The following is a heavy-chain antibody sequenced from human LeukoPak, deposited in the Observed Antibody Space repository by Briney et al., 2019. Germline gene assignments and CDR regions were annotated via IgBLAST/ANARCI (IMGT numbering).Heavy chain of an antibody. CDR2: INTDGSSI. Sequence: PGRSLRLSCAASGFIFSDYWMHWVRQVPGKGLLWVARINTDGSSISYADSVKGRFTISRDNAKNTLYLQMNSLRAEDTAVYYCARERIATASAGDYWGQGTLVTVSS. J-gene: IGHJ4*02. D-gene: IGHD6-13*01. CDR3: ARERIATASAGDY. CDR1: GFIFSDYW. V-gene: IGHV3-74*01.